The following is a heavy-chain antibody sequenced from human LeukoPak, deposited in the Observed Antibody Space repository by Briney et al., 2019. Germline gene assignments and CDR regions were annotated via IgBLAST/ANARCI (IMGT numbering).Heavy chain of an antibody. D-gene: IGHD1-1*01. CDR2: MNPNSGNT. CDR3: ARLSKAYNWDEYYYYYFLNG. CDR1: GYMFTSSD. V-gene: IGHV1-8*01. Sequence: GTSVKVSCKASGYMFTSSDINWVRQATGHGLEWMGWMNPNSGNTGYAQKFQGRVTMTRDISTSTAYMELTNLRSEDTATYYYARLSKAYNWDEYYYYYFLNGWGKGTTVIVSS. J-gene: IGHJ6*03.